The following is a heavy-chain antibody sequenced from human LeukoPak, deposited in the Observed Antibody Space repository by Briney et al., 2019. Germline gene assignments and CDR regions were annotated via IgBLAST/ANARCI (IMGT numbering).Heavy chain of an antibody. CDR2: IYYSGST. Sequence: SETLPLTCTVSGGSVSSGRYYWSWIRQPPGKGLEWIGYIYYSGSTNYNPSLKSRVTISVDTSKNQFSLKLTSVTAADTAVYYCARNGDGYNDKWGQGTLVTVSS. CDR1: GGSVSSGRYY. V-gene: IGHV4-61*01. J-gene: IGHJ4*02. D-gene: IGHD5-24*01. CDR3: ARNGDGYNDK.